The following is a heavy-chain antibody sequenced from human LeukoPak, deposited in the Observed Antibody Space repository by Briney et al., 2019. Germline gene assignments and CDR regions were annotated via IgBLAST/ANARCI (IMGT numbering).Heavy chain of an antibody. V-gene: IGHV4-61*02. CDR2: IYTSGST. Sequence: SQTLSLTCTVSGGSISSGSYYWSWIRQPAGKGLEWIGRIYTSGSTNYNPSLKSRVTISVDTSKNQFSLKLSSVTAADTAVYYCAREEYDFWSGYQVYWGQGTLVTVPS. J-gene: IGHJ4*02. CDR1: GGSISSGSYY. D-gene: IGHD3-3*01. CDR3: AREEYDFWSGYQVY.